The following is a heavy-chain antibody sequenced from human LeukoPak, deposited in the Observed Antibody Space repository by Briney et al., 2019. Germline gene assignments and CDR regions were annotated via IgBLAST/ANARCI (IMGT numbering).Heavy chain of an antibody. D-gene: IGHD4-17*01. CDR3: ARGRGDYGDYVRFDP. V-gene: IGHV4-34*01. CDR1: GASFTGNY. J-gene: IGHJ5*02. Sequence: SETLSLTCGVYGASFTGNYWTWIRQTPGKGLEWLGDINHSGNSNYNPSLKSRLTMSLDTSKNHFSLNLRSVTAADTAVYYCARGRGDYGDYVRFDPWGQGTLVTVSS. CDR2: INHSGNS.